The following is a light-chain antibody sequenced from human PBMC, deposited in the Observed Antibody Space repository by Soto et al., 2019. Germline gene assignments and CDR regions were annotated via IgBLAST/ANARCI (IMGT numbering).Light chain of an antibody. J-gene: IGKJ2*01. CDR2: GAS. CDR3: QQYGSSLYT. Sequence: EIVLTQSPGTLSLSPGERASLSCRASHSVSYLAWYQQKPGQAPRLLIYGASTRATGVPDRFSGSGSGTDFTLTISRLEPEDFAVYYCQQYGSSLYTFGQGTKLEIK. CDR1: HSVSY. V-gene: IGKV3-20*01.